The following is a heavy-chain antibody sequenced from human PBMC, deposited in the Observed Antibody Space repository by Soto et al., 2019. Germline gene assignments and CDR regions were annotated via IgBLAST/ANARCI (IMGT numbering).Heavy chain of an antibody. CDR2: IIPVFGSP. J-gene: IGHJ4*02. V-gene: IGHV1-69*13. CDR3: AKGEGQWELPL. D-gene: IGHD1-7*01. CDR1: GGFVRSDP. Sequence: ASVKVSWKASGGFVRSDPISWVRQAPGQGPEWIGGIIPVFGSPTYAEKFQGRVTITADESSRTAYLELTSLKSEDTAVYFCAKGEGQWELPLWGQGTQVTVSS.